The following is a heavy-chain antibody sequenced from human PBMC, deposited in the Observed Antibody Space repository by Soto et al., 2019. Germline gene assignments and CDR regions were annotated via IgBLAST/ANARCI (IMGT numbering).Heavy chain of an antibody. V-gene: IGHV3-30-3*01. D-gene: IGHD3-3*01. J-gene: IGHJ4*02. CDR3: ARDPTPLSFWSGYYTHSSFFDY. CDR1: GFTFSSYA. CDR2: ISYDGSNK. Sequence: QVQLVESGGGVVQPGRSLRLSCAASGFTFSSYAMHWVRQAPGKGLEWVAVISYDGSNKYYADSVKGRFTISRDNSKNTLYLQMNSLRAEDTAVYYCARDPTPLSFWSGYYTHSSFFDYWGQGTLVTVSS.